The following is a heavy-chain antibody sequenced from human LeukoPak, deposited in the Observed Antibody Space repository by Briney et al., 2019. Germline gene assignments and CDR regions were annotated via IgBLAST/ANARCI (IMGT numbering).Heavy chain of an antibody. V-gene: IGHV3-23*01. CDR3: SRNSGSYHIDY. D-gene: IGHD1-26*01. Sequence: GGSLRLSCAASGFTFSSYAMSWVRQAPGKGLEWVSAISGSGGSTYYADSVKGRFTISRDNSKSTLYLQMNSLRAEDTAVYYCSRNSGSYHIDYWGQGTLVTVSS. CDR2: ISGSGGST. CDR1: GFTFSSYA. J-gene: IGHJ4*02.